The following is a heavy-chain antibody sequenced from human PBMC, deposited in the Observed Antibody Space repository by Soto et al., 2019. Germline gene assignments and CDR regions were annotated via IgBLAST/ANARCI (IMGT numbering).Heavy chain of an antibody. CDR2: INHSGST. J-gene: IGHJ5*02. CDR3: ARLGASYQALDP. Sequence: SETLSLTCAVYGGSFSGYYWSWIRQPPGKGLEWIGEINHSGSTNYNPSLKSRVTISVDTSKNQFSLKLSSVTAADTAVYYCARLGASYQALDPWGPGTLVT. V-gene: IGHV4-34*01. CDR1: GGSFSGYY. D-gene: IGHD2-2*01.